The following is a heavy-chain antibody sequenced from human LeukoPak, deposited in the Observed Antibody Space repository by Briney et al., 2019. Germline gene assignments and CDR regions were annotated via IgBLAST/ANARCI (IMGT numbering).Heavy chain of an antibody. J-gene: IGHJ4*02. V-gene: IGHV4-59*01. Sequence: SETLSLTCSVSDGGITGYYWGWIRQPPGKGLEWIGHIYSASTNYNPSLKSRVTISVDTSKNQFSLGLNSVTAADTAVCYCARGYSTSWTYYLDHWGQGALVTVSS. CDR2: IYSAST. CDR1: DGGITGYY. CDR3: ARGYSTSWTYYLDH. D-gene: IGHD6-13*01.